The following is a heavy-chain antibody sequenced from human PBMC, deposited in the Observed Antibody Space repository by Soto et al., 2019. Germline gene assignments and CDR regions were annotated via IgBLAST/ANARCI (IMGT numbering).Heavy chain of an antibody. CDR3: ARAGFLGWLRGPEDAFDI. V-gene: IGHV3-30-3*01. D-gene: IGHD3-3*01. Sequence: QVQLVESGGGVVQPGRSLRLSCAASGFTFSSYAMHWVRQAPGKGLEWVAVISYDGSNKYYADSVKGRFTISRDNSKNTLYLQMNSLRAEDTAVYYCARAGFLGWLRGPEDAFDIWGQGTMVTVSS. J-gene: IGHJ3*02. CDR1: GFTFSSYA. CDR2: ISYDGSNK.